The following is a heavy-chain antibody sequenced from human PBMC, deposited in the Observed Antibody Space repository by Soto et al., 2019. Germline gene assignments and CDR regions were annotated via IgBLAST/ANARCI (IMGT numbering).Heavy chain of an antibody. CDR3: AKAPWGIRFLEWLGKPRAFDI. V-gene: IGHV3-30*18. J-gene: IGHJ3*02. CDR1: GFTFSSYG. D-gene: IGHD3-3*01. Sequence: QVQLVESGGGVVQPGRSLRLSCAASGFTFSSYGMHWVRQAPGKGLEWVAVISYDGSNKYYADSVKGRFTISRDNSKNTLYLQMNSLRAEDTAVYYCAKAPWGIRFLEWLGKPRAFDIWGQGTMVTVSS. CDR2: ISYDGSNK.